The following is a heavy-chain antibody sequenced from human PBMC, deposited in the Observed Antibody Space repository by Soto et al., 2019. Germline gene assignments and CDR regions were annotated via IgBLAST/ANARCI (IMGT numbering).Heavy chain of an antibody. CDR2: ISYSGNT. CDR1: GGSIGSYY. V-gene: IGHV4-59*01. J-gene: IGHJ3*02. D-gene: IGHD6-13*01. Sequence: QVQLQESGPGLVKPSETLSLTCTVSGGSIGSYYWSWMRQPPGKGLEWIGYISYSGNTNYNPSLKSRVTISVDTSKNQVSLKLSSVTAADTAVYYCVRVRRYSSRPDAFDIWGQGTMVTVSS. CDR3: VRVRRYSSRPDAFDI.